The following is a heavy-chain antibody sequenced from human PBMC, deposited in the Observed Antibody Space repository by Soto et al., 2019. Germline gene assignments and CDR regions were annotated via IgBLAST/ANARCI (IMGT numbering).Heavy chain of an antibody. CDR3: ARDTDYAFAY. Sequence: GGSLRLSCAASGFTFSHYSMNWVRQAPGKGLEWVSYFNSISSTISYADSVKGRFTISRDDAKNSLYLQMNSLRDEDTAVYYCARDTDYAFAYWGQGSLVTVSS. J-gene: IGHJ4*02. CDR2: FNSISSTI. V-gene: IGHV3-48*02. D-gene: IGHD3-16*01. CDR1: GFTFSHYS.